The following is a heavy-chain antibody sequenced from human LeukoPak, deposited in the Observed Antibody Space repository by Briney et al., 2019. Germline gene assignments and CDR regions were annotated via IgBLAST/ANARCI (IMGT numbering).Heavy chain of an antibody. V-gene: IGHV4-61*02. CDR1: GGSISSGSYY. Sequence: SETLSLTXTVSGGSISSGSYYWSWIWQPAGKGLQWIGRIYTSGSTNYNPSLKSRVTISVDTSKNQFSLKLSSVTAADTAVYYCARDRNYDFWSGYSPWGQGTLVTVSS. D-gene: IGHD3-3*01. CDR3: ARDRNYDFWSGYSP. J-gene: IGHJ5*02. CDR2: IYTSGST.